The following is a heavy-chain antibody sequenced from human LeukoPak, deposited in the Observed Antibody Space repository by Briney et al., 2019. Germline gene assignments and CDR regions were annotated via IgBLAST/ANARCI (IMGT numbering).Heavy chain of an antibody. CDR1: GYTLTELS. J-gene: IGHJ5*02. D-gene: IGHD5-18*01. Sequence: ASVKVSCKVSGYTLTELSMHWVRQAPGKGLEWMGGFDPEDGETIYAQKFQGRVTMTEDTSTDTAYMELSSLRSEDTAVYYCATRGPQPNTGWFDPWGQGTLVTVSS. V-gene: IGHV1-24*01. CDR2: FDPEDGET. CDR3: ATRGPQPNTGWFDP.